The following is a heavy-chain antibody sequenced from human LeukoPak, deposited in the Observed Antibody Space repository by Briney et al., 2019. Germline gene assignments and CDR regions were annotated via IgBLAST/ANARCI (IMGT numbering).Heavy chain of an antibody. J-gene: IGHJ6*04. CDR2: INPSGGST. Sequence: ASVKVSCTASGYTFTCYYMHWVRHAPGQGLEWMGIINPSGGSTSYAQKFRGIVTMTRDTSTSTVYMELSSLRSEDTAVYYCAREGVGYYGMDVWGKGTTVTVSS. V-gene: IGHV1-46*01. CDR3: AREGVGYYGMDV. CDR1: GYTFTCYY.